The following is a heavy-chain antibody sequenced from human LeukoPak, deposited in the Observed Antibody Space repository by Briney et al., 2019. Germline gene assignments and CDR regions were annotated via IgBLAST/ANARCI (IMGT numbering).Heavy chain of an antibody. V-gene: IGHV3-23*01. J-gene: IGHJ4*02. D-gene: IGHD6-19*01. CDR3: AKDSLVGGWLVGYSFDS. CDR1: GFTFSSYA. Sequence: GGSLRLSCAASGFTFSSYAMSWVRQAPGKGLEWVPAISGSGGSTYYADSVKGRFTISRDNSKNTLFLQMNSPRAEDTAVYYCAKDSLVGGWLVGYSFDSWGQGTLVTVSS. CDR2: ISGSGGST.